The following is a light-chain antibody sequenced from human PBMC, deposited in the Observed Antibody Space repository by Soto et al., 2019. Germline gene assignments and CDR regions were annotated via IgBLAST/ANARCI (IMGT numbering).Light chain of an antibody. J-gene: IGKJ2*01. Sequence: IVLTQSLATLSLSPGERVTLSCRASQCVRSMLTWYQQQPDQDPRLLTHVAPVRAAHTAARLRGSGSVPEFTLTISRLQAEDFAIFCYHQYSNWPYTFGQGTKVYI. CDR1: QCVRSM. CDR2: VAP. V-gene: IGKV3-15*01. CDR3: HQYSNWPYT.